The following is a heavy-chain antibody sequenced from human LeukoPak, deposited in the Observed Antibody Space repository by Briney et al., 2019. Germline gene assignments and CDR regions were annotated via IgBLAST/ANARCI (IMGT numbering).Heavy chain of an antibody. V-gene: IGHV4-61*05. CDR1: GGSISSSSYY. D-gene: IGHD6-13*01. J-gene: IGHJ4*02. CDR3: ARGYSSSWNYFDY. Sequence: SETLSLTCTVSGGSISSSSYYWGWIRQPPGKGLEWIGYVFDSGGTNYNPSLKSRVTISVDTSKKQFSLKLSSVTAADTAVYYCARGYSSSWNYFDYRGQGTLGTVSS. CDR2: VFDSGGT.